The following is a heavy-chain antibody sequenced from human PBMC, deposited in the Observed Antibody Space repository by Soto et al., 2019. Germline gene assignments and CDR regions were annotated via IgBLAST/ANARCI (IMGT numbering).Heavy chain of an antibody. V-gene: IGHV4-31*03. CDR3: ARGHPDVFFHY. D-gene: IGHD3-16*01. CDR1: GGSISSGGYY. J-gene: IGHJ4*02. Sequence: QVQLQESGPGLVKPSQTLSLTCTVSGGSISSGGYYWTWIRQHPGEGLDWIGYIYYTGSTYYNPSLKSRVTISLDTSKNQFSLKLSSVTAADTAVYYCARGHPDVFFHYWGQGTLVTVSS. CDR2: IYYTGST.